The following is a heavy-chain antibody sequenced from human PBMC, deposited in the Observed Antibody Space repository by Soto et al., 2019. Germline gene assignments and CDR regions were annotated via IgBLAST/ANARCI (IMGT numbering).Heavy chain of an antibody. Sequence: GGSLRLSCAASGFTFSSYGMHWVRQAPGKGLEWVAVISYDGSNKYYADSVKGRFTISRDNSKNTLYLQMNSLRAEDTAVYYCAKDLDSSGWYDLYYYYGMDVWGQGTTVTAP. J-gene: IGHJ6*02. CDR3: AKDLDSSGWYDLYYYYGMDV. V-gene: IGHV3-30*18. CDR2: ISYDGSNK. D-gene: IGHD6-19*01. CDR1: GFTFSSYG.